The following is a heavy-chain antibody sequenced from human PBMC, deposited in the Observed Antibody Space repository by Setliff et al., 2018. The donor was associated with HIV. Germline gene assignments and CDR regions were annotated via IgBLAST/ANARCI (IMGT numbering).Heavy chain of an antibody. CDR2: IYTTGST. J-gene: IGHJ4*02. V-gene: IGHV4-61*09. CDR1: GGSISSGSYY. D-gene: IGHD4-17*01. CDR3: ARQKTVTTYFDY. Sequence: PSETLSLTCTVSGGSISSGSYYWTWIRQPAGKGLEWIGHIYTTGSTNYNPSLKSRVTISVDTSKNQFSLKLSSVTAADTAVYYCARQKTVTTYFDYWGQGTLVTVSS.